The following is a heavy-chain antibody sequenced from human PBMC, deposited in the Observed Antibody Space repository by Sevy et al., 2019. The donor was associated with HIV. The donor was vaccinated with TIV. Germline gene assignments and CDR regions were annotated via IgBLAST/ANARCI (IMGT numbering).Heavy chain of an antibody. Sequence: GGSLRLSCAASGFPFNIYAMNWVRQAPGKGLEWLSVISHTGGDTYYADPVKGRFTVSRDNSKNTLYLQMNSLRAEDTALYYCARDFSPDAFDLWGQGTMVTVSS. CDR3: ARDFSPDAFDL. CDR2: ISHTGGDT. J-gene: IGHJ3*01. CDR1: GFPFNIYA. V-gene: IGHV3-23*01.